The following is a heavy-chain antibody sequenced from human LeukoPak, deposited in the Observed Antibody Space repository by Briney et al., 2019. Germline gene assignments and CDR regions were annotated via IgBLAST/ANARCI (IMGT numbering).Heavy chain of an antibody. CDR1: GFTFSNYA. J-gene: IGHJ4*02. CDR2: IRSKAYGGTT. Sequence: GGSLRLSCAASGFTFSNYAMTWVRQAPGKGLEWVGFIRSKAYGGTTEYAASVKGRFTISRDDSKSIAHLQMNSLKTEDTAVYYCSRGGYCSSTSCLFFDYWGQGTLVTVSS. V-gene: IGHV3-49*04. D-gene: IGHD2-2*01. CDR3: SRGGYCSSTSCLFFDY.